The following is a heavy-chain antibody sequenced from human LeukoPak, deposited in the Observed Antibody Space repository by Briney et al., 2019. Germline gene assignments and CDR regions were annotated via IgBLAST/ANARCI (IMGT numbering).Heavy chain of an antibody. CDR3: ARVTIVVVPAAITSYFHY. V-gene: IGHV4-4*02. CDR2: IYHSGST. J-gene: IGHJ4*02. D-gene: IGHD2-2*02. CDR1: GGSISSSHW. Sequence: SETLSLTCAVSGGSISSSHWWSWVRQPPGKGLEWIGEIYHSGSTNYNPSLKSRVTISVDKSKNQFSLKLSSVTAADTAVYYCARVTIVVVPAAITSYFHYWGQGTLVTVSS.